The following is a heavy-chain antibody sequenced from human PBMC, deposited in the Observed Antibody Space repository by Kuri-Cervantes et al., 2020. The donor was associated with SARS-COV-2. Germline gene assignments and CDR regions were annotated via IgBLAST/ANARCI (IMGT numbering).Heavy chain of an antibody. D-gene: IGHD4-17*01. CDR1: GYTFTSYY. CDR2: INPSGGST. J-gene: IGHJ5*02. Sequence: ASVKVSCKASGYTFTSYYMHWVRQAPGQGLEWMGIINPSGGSTSYAQKFQGRVTMTRDTSASTAYVELSSLRSEDTAVYYCARIIRGDFRVGNWFDPWGQGTLVTVSS. CDR3: ARIIRGDFRVGNWFDP. V-gene: IGHV1-46*01.